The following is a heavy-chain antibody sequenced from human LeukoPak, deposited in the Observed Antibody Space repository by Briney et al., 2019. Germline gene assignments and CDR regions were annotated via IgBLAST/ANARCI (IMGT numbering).Heavy chain of an antibody. CDR2: ISGSGGST. V-gene: IGHV3-23*01. CDR1: GFTFSSYA. J-gene: IGHJ4*02. CDR3: AKDGGQVVPAADDY. Sequence: LAGGSLRLSCAASGFTFSSYAMSWVRQAPGKGLEWVSAISGSGGSTYYADSVKGRFTISRDNSKNTLYLQMNSLRAEDTAVYYCAKDGGQVVPAADDYWGQGTLVTVSS. D-gene: IGHD2-2*01.